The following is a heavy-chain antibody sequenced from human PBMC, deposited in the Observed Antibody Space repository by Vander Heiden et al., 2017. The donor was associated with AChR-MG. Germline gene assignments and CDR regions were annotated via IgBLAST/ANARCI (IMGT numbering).Heavy chain of an antibody. CDR3: ARQEFYDFWSGYYFDY. CDR2: IYSGGST. D-gene: IGHD3-3*01. CDR1: GFTVSSNY. V-gene: IGHV3-53*01. J-gene: IGHJ4*02. Sequence: EVQLVESGGGLIQPGGSLRLSCAASGFTVSSNYMSWVRQAPGKGLEWVSVIYSGGSTYYADSVKGRFTISRDNSKNTLYLQMNSLRAEDTAVYYCARQEFYDFWSGYYFDYWGQGTLVTVSS.